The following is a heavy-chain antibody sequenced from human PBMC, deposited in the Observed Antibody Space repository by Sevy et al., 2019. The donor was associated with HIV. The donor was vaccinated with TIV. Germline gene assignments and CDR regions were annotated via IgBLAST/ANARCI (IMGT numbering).Heavy chain of an antibody. CDR3: ARDGTRGSSWYLGRYY. D-gene: IGHD6-13*01. J-gene: IGHJ4*02. CDR2: ISYDGSNK. CDR1: GFTFSSYA. V-gene: IGHV3-30-3*01. Sequence: GGSLRLSCAASGFTFSSYAMHWVRQAPGKGLEWVAVISYDGSNKYYADSVKGRFTFSRDNSKNTLYLQMNSLRAEDTAVYYCARDGTRGSSWYLGRYYWGQGTLVTVSS.